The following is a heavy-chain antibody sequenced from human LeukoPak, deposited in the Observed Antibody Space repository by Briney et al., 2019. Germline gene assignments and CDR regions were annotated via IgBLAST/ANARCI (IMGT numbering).Heavy chain of an antibody. CDR3: XXXXXXVPAAMMGHWFDP. D-gene: IGHD2-2*01. CDR1: GGSLSSSSYY. V-gene: IGHV4-39*01. CDR2: IYYSGST. Sequence: SETLSLTCTVSGGSLSSSSYYWGWIRQPPGKGLEWIGSIYYSGSTYYNPSLKGRVTISVDTSKNQFSLKLSSVTAADTAVYYXXXXXXXVPAAMMGHWFDPWGQGTLVTVSS. J-gene: IGHJ5*02.